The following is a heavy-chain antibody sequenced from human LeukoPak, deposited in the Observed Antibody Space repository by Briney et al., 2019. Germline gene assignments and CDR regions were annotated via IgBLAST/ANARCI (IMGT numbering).Heavy chain of an antibody. CDR2: INHSGST. CDR3: ARGGLGWLLLRRYNYYYYMDV. D-gene: IGHD3-22*01. J-gene: IGHJ6*03. CDR1: GGSFSGYY. V-gene: IGHV4-34*01. Sequence: SETLSLTCAVYGGSFSGYYWSWIRQPPGEGLEWIGEINHSGSTNYNPSLKSRVTISVDTSKNQFSLKLSSVTAADTAVYYCARGGLGWLLLRRYNYYYYMDVWGKGTTVTVSS.